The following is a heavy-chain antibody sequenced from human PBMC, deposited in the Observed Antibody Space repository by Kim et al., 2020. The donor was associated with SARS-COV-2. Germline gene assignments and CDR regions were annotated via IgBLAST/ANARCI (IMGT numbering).Heavy chain of an antibody. J-gene: IGHJ4*02. CDR2: INGDGSST. D-gene: IGHD3-22*01. V-gene: IGHV3-74*01. Sequence: GGSLRLSCAASGFTFSNYWMHWVRQAPGKGLVWVSRINGDGSSTSYGDSVKGRFTISRDNAKNTLYLQMNSLRAEDTAVYYCALFADYYDSSGCNWGQGT. CDR1: GFTFSNYW. CDR3: ALFADYYDSSGCN.